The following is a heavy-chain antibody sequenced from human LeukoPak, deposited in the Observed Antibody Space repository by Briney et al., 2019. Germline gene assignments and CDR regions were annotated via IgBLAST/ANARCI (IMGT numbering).Heavy chain of an antibody. J-gene: IGHJ4*02. CDR3: ARGQPTIFGVVKSFDY. Sequence: PGGSLRLSCAASGFTFSSYAMHWVRQAPGKGLEWVAVISYDGSNKYYADSVKGRFTISRDNSKNTLYLQMNSLRAEDTAVYYCARGQPTIFGVVKSFDYWGQGTLVTVSS. CDR1: GFTFSSYA. V-gene: IGHV3-30-3*01. D-gene: IGHD3-3*01. CDR2: ISYDGSNK.